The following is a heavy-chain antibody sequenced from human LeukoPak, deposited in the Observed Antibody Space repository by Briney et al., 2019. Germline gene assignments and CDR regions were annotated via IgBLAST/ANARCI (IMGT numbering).Heavy chain of an antibody. CDR2: IKQDGSEK. CDR3: ARDGGSYYYYYMDV. D-gene: IGHD3-16*01. Sequence: SGGSLRLSCAASGFTFSSYWMSWVRQAPGKGLEWVANIKQDGSEKYYVDSVKGRFTISRDNAKNSLYLQMNSLRAEDTAVYYCARDGGSYYYYYMDVWGKGTTVTVSS. V-gene: IGHV3-7*01. J-gene: IGHJ6*03. CDR1: GFTFSSYW.